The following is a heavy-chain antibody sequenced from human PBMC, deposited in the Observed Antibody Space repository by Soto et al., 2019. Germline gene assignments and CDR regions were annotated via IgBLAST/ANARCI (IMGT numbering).Heavy chain of an antibody. CDR2: IDPSDSYT. V-gene: IGHV5-10-1*01. J-gene: IGHJ3*01. Sequence: PGESLKISCKGSGYSFTSYWISWVRQMPGKGLEWMGRIDPSDSYTNYSPSFQGRFTISRDNSKNTLYLQMNSLRAEDTALYFCAKQSCNTSSTHRNPFDFWGQGTLVTVSS. CDR1: GYSFTSYW. CDR3: AKQSCNTSSTHRNPFDF. D-gene: IGHD2-2*01.